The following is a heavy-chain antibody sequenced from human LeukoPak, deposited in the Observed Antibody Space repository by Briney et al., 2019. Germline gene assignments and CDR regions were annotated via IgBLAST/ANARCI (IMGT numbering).Heavy chain of an antibody. CDR1: GGSISSNY. Sequence: SETLSLTWTVSGGSISSNYWTWIRQPPGKGLEWIGYIHHRGSTYYNPSLTSRVTISVDTSKNQFSLKLSSVTAADTAVFYCARGTQYSSSWYYFDYWGQGILVTVSS. V-gene: IGHV4-59*01. J-gene: IGHJ4*02. CDR3: ARGTQYSSSWYYFDY. CDR2: IHHRGST. D-gene: IGHD6-13*01.